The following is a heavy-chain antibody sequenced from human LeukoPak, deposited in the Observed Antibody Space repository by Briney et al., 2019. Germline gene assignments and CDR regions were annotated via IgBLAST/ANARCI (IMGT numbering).Heavy chain of an antibody. CDR2: ISSSSSYI. CDR3: ARGAAGTGDSYYYYYYMDV. D-gene: IGHD6-13*01. J-gene: IGHJ6*03. Sequence: GGSLRLSCAASGFTFSSYSMNWVCQAPGKGLEWVSSISSSSSYIYYADSVKGRFTISRDNAKNSLYLQMNSLRAEDTAVYYCARGAAGTGDSYYYYYYMDVWGKGTTVTISS. CDR1: GFTFSSYS. V-gene: IGHV3-21*01.